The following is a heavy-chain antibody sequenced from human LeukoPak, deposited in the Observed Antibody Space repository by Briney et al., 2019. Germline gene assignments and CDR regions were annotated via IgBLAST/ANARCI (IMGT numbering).Heavy chain of an antibody. J-gene: IGHJ6*03. CDR2: MNPNSGNT. Sequence: GASVKVSCKASGYTFTSYGISWVRQAPGQGLEWMGWMNPNSGNTGYAQKFQGRVTMTRNTSISTAYMELSSLRSEDTAVYYCARGDYGDWAIYYYYYMDVWGKGTTVTISS. D-gene: IGHD4-17*01. V-gene: IGHV1-8*02. CDR1: GYTFTSYG. CDR3: ARGDYGDWAIYYYYYMDV.